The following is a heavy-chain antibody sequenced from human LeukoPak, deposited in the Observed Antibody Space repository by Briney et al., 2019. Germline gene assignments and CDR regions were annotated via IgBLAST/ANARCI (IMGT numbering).Heavy chain of an antibody. J-gene: IGHJ4*02. V-gene: IGHV3-11*04. CDR2: ISSSSSSI. CDR1: GFTFSDYY. CDR3: ARDRTAGVFSGVLDY. Sequence: GGSLRLSCAASGFTFSDYYMSWIRQAPGKGLEWVSYISSSSSSIYYADSVKGRFTISRDNAKNSLYLQMNSLRAEDTAVYYCARDRTAGVFSGVLDYWGQGTLVTVSS. D-gene: IGHD3-10*02.